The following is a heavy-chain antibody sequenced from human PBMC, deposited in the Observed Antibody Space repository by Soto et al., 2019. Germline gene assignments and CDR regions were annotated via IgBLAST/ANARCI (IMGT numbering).Heavy chain of an antibody. Sequence: ASVKVSCKASGYTFTSYGISWVRQAPGQGLEWMGWISVFNGDTEYAQKFQGRVAIAKDPGTSTAHMELRSLRSDDAAVYFWATKDDHKDDQPYYYGMDVWGQGTTVTVSS. CDR2: ISVFNGDT. D-gene: IGHD3-16*01. CDR3: ATKDDHKDDQPYYYGMDV. J-gene: IGHJ6*02. V-gene: IGHV1-18*01. CDR1: GYTFTSYG.